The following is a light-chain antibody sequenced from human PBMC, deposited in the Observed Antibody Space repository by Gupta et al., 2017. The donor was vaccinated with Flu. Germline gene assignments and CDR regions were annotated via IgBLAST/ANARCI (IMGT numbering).Light chain of an antibody. Sequence: QSALTQPASVSGSPGQSITISCTGTSSDVGGYNYVSWYQHHPGKAPKRMRYEVINRPSGVSNRVSGSKSGNTASLTISGLQAEDEADDYCSSYTSSNSWEFGGGTKLTV. CDR3: SSYTSSNSWE. CDR2: EVI. CDR1: SSDVGGYNY. V-gene: IGLV2-14*01. J-gene: IGLJ3*02.